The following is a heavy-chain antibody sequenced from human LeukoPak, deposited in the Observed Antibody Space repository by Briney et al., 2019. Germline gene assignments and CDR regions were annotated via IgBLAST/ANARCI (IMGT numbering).Heavy chain of an antibody. D-gene: IGHD3-3*01. CDR2: IYYSGST. Sequence: SETLSLTCTVSGGSISSSSYYWGWIRQPPGKGLEWIGSIYYSGSTYYNPSLKSRVTISVDTSKNQFSLKLSSVTAADTAVYYCASAHYDFWSGYTLGAFDIWGQGTMVTVSS. CDR1: GGSISSSSYY. CDR3: ASAHYDFWSGYTLGAFDI. V-gene: IGHV4-39*07. J-gene: IGHJ3*02.